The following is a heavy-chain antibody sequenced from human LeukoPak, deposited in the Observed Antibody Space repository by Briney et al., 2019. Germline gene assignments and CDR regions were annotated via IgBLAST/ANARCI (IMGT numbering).Heavy chain of an antibody. D-gene: IGHD3-22*01. Sequence: SETLSLTCAVYGGSFSGYYWSWIRQPPGKGLEWIGEINHSGSTNYNPSLKSRVTISVDTSKNQFSLKLSSVTAADTAVHYCAREYYYDSSPPGYWGQGTLVTVSS. CDR3: AREYYYDSSPPGY. J-gene: IGHJ4*02. V-gene: IGHV4-34*01. CDR1: GGSFSGYY. CDR2: INHSGST.